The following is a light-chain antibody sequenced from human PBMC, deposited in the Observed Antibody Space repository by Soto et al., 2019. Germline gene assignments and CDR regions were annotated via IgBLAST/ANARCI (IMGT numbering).Light chain of an antibody. Sequence: IVLTQSPGTLSLSPGESATLSCRASRSVSNYLAWYQQKPGQAPRLLIYDASTRATGIPARFSGSGSGTEFILTISSLQSEDFGVYYCQQYNNWPPITFGQGTRLEIK. J-gene: IGKJ5*01. CDR2: DAS. CDR3: QQYNNWPPIT. V-gene: IGKV3D-15*01. CDR1: RSVSNY.